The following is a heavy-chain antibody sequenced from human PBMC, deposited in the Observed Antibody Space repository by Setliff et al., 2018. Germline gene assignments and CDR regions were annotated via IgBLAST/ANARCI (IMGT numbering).Heavy chain of an antibody. CDR1: GFTFSSYA. J-gene: IGHJ6*02. CDR2: IRSKAYGGTT. CDR3: AKDWNDSSGSYYYGMDV. Sequence: PGGSLRLSCAASGFTFSSYAMHWVRQAPGKGLEWVGFIRSKAYGGTTEYAASVKGRFTISRDDSKNTLYLQMNSLRAEDTAVYYCAKDWNDSSGSYYYGMDVWGQGTTVTVSS. V-gene: IGHV3-49*04. D-gene: IGHD3-22*01.